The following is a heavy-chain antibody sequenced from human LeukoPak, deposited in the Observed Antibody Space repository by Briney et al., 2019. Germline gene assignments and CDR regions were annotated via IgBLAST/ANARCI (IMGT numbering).Heavy chain of an antibody. CDR1: GGSFSDYY. D-gene: IGHD6-19*01. J-gene: IGHJ5*02. V-gene: IGHV4-34*01. CDR2: INHSGST. CDR3: ARKEGGRLVNTRRWFDP. Sequence: SETLSLTCAVSGGSFSDYYWGWIRHSPIKGLEWIGEINHSGSTHHNPSLKSRVTIPVDTSKNQFSLRLTSVTAADTAVYYCARKEGGRLVNTRRWFDPWGQGTLVTVSS.